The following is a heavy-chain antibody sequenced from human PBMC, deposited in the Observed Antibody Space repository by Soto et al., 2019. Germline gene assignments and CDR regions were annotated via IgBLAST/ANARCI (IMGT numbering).Heavy chain of an antibody. D-gene: IGHD2-15*01. Sequence: ASVKVSCKASGYTFTGYYMHWVRQSPGQGLEWMGWINPNSGGTNYAQKFQGWVTMTRDTSISTAYMELSRLRSDDTAVYYCARGYCSGGSCYTLVDYWGQGTLVTVSS. V-gene: IGHV1-2*04. J-gene: IGHJ4*02. CDR3: ARGYCSGGSCYTLVDY. CDR2: INPNSGGT. CDR1: GYTFTGYY.